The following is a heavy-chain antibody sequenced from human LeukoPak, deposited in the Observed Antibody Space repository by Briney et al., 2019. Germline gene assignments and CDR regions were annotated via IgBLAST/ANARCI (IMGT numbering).Heavy chain of an antibody. V-gene: IGHV1-18*01. CDR1: GYTFTSYG. CDR2: ISAYNGNT. Sequence: GASVKVSCKASGYTFTSYGISWVRQAPGQGLEWMGWISAYNGNTNYAQKLQGRVTMTTDTSTSTAYMELKSLRSDDTAVYYCAREHLSPTLLWFGKLLTGVYYYGMDVWGQGTTVTVSS. D-gene: IGHD3-10*01. CDR3: AREHLSPTLLWFGKLLTGVYYYGMDV. J-gene: IGHJ6*02.